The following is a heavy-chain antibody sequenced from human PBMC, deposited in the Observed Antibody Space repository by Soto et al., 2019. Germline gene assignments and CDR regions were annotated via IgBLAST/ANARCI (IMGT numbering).Heavy chain of an antibody. V-gene: IGHV4-34*01. CDR1: GGPFSGDY. CDR2: INHSGST. CDR3: ARVIAASPQLHDY. D-gene: IGHD6-6*01. Sequence: SETLSLTCAVYGGPFSGDYWSWIRQPPGKGLEWIGEINHSGSTNYNPSLKSRVTISVDTSKNQFSLKLSSVTAADTAVYYCARVIAASPQLHDYWGQGTLVTVSS. J-gene: IGHJ4*02.